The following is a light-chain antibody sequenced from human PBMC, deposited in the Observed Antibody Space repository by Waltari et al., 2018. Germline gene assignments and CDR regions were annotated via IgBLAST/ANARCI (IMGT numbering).Light chain of an antibody. Sequence: QSALTQPASVSGSPGQSITISCPGTSSDVGGYNYVSWYQQHPGKAPKLMIYEVSNRPSGVSNRFSGSKSGNTASLNISGLQAEDEADYYCSSYTSSSTLVFGGGTKLTVL. CDR2: EVS. V-gene: IGLV2-14*01. J-gene: IGLJ2*01. CDR1: SSDVGGYNY. CDR3: SSYTSSSTLV.